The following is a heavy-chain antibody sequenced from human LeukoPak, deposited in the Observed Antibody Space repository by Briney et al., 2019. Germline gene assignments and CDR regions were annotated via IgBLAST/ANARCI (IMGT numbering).Heavy chain of an antibody. CDR2: IIPIFGTA. CDR1: GGTFSSYA. CDR3: ARGHSGDTMVRGVNTDLNEPYYYYYMDV. D-gene: IGHD3-10*01. Sequence: SVKVSCKASGGTFSSYAISWVRQAPGQGLEWMGGIIPIFGTANYAQKFQGRVTITTDESTSTAYMELSSLRSEDTAVYYCARGHSGDTMVRGVNTDLNEPYYYYYMDVWGKGTTVTVSS. V-gene: IGHV1-69*05. J-gene: IGHJ6*03.